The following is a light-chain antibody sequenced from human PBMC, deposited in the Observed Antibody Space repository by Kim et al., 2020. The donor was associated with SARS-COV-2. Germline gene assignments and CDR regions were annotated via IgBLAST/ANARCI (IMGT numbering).Light chain of an antibody. CDR2: QDR. J-gene: IGLJ2*01. V-gene: IGLV3-1*01. Sequence: SYELTQPPSVSMSPGQTASIPCSGDKLGNKYICWYQQKPGQSPVLVIYQDRKRPSGISERFSGSNSGNTATLTISGTQAMDEADYYCQAWDNSTVLFGGGTQLTVL. CDR1: KLGNKY. CDR3: QAWDNSTVL.